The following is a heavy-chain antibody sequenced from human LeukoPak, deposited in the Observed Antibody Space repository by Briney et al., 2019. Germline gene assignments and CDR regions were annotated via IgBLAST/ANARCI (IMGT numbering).Heavy chain of an antibody. CDR1: GFTFSSYG. J-gene: IGHJ4*02. CDR2: ISYDGSNK. Sequence: PGRSLRLSCAASGFTFSSYGMHWVRQAPGKGLGWVAVISYDGSNKYYADSVKGRFTISRDNSKNTLYLQMNSLRAEDTAVYYCAKGRYIAVAGPLDYWGQGTLVTVSS. D-gene: IGHD6-19*01. V-gene: IGHV3-30*18. CDR3: AKGRYIAVAGPLDY.